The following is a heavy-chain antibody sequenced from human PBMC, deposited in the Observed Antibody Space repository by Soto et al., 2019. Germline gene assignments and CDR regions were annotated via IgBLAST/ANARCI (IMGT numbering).Heavy chain of an antibody. Sequence: SETLSLTCAVSGGSISSGYYWSWIRQPPGKGLEWIGEINHSGSTNYNPSLKSRVTISVDTSKNQFSLKLSSVTAADTAVYYFARGAYCSGGSCYFAGIFDYWGQGTLVTVSS. J-gene: IGHJ4*02. CDR1: GGSISSGYY. CDR3: ARGAYCSGGSCYFAGIFDY. CDR2: INHSGST. V-gene: IGHV4-34*01. D-gene: IGHD2-15*01.